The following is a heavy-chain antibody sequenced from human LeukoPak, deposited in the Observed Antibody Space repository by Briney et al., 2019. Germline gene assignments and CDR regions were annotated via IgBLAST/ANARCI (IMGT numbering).Heavy chain of an antibody. J-gene: IGHJ6*03. Sequence: ASVKVSCKASGYTFTSYYMHWVRQAPGQGLEWMGVINPSGGSTSYAQKFQGRVTMTRDTSTSKVYMELSSLRSEDTAVYYCARSDRDGKNEHGSGDYMDVWGKGTTVTISS. D-gene: IGHD3-3*01. CDR1: GYTFTSYY. V-gene: IGHV1-46*01. CDR3: ARSDRDGKNEHGSGDYMDV. CDR2: INPSGGST.